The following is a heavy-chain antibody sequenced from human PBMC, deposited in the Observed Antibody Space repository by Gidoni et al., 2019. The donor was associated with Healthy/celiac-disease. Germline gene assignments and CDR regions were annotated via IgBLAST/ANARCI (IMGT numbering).Heavy chain of an antibody. CDR2: IYYCGST. V-gene: IGHV4-39*01. CDR1: GGSISSSSYY. J-gene: IGHJ3*02. Sequence: HLQLQESGHGLVNPSETLSLTCTVSGGSISSSSYYWGWIRQPPGKGLGWIGSIYYCGSTYYNPSLKSRVTISVDTSKNQFSLKLSSVTAADTAVYYCASPGRIAVAGDAFDIWGQGTMVTVSS. D-gene: IGHD6-19*01. CDR3: ASPGRIAVAGDAFDI.